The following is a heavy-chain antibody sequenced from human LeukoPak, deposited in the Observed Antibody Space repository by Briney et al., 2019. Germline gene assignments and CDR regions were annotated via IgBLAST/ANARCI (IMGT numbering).Heavy chain of an antibody. Sequence: GGSLRLSCAASGFTFSSYWMSWVREAPGKGLEWVANIKQDGSEKYYVDSVKGRFTISRDNAKNSLYLQMNSPRAEDTAVYYCAREAIITMVRGDPGMDVWGQGTTVTVSS. J-gene: IGHJ6*02. CDR3: AREAIITMVRGDPGMDV. CDR1: GFTFSSYW. CDR2: IKQDGSEK. V-gene: IGHV3-7*01. D-gene: IGHD3-10*01.